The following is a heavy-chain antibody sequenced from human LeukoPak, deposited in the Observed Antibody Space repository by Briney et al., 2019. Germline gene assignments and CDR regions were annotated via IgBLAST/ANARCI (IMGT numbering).Heavy chain of an antibody. CDR2: ISSSGTI. V-gene: IGHV3-48*04. CDR1: GFTLSTYS. D-gene: IGHD1/OR15-1a*01. Sequence: GGSLRLSCAASGFTLSTYSMNWVRQAPGKGLEWVSYISSSGTIYYADSVKGRFTISRDNAKNSLYLQMNSLRAEDTAVYYCARDQGNWNIDYWGQGTLVTVSS. CDR3: ARDQGNWNIDY. J-gene: IGHJ4*02.